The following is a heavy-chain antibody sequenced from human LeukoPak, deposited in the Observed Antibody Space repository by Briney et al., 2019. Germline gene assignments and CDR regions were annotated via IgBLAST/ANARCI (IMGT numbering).Heavy chain of an antibody. CDR3: ARDPGYCSGGSCYLFSFDI. V-gene: IGHV3-7*01. J-gene: IGHJ3*02. CDR1: GFTFSSYW. D-gene: IGHD2-15*01. CDR2: IKQDGSEK. Sequence: PGGSLRLSCAASGFTFSSYWMSWVRQAPGRGLEWVANIKQDGSEKYYVDSVKGRFTLSRDNAKNSLYLQMNSLRAEDTAVYYCARDPGYCSGGSCYLFSFDIWGQGTMVTVSS.